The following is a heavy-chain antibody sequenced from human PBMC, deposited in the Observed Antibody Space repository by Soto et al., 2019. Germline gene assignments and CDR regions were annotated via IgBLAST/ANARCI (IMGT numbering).Heavy chain of an antibody. CDR1: GGSFSGYY. CDR3: ARGYGRHFDF. V-gene: IGHV4-34*01. Sequence: PSETLSLTCAVYGGSFSGYYWNWIRQPPGKGLEWIGEINHSGSTNYNPSLKSRVTISVDTSKNQFSLKLSSVTAADTAVYYCARGYGRHFDFWGQGTLVTAPQ. J-gene: IGHJ4*02. CDR2: INHSGST. D-gene: IGHD3-10*01.